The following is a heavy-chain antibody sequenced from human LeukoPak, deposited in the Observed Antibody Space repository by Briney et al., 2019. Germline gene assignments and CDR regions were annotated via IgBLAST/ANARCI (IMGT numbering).Heavy chain of an antibody. CDR3: ASCDYGGNSVECYYFDY. V-gene: IGHV3-48*02. J-gene: IGHJ4*02. D-gene: IGHD4-23*01. CDR2: ITSSSTTI. Sequence: GGSLRLSCAASGFAFSGYSMNWVRQAPGKGLEWVSSITSSSTTIYYADSLKGRFTISRDNAENSLYLQMDSLRDEDTAVYYCASCDYGGNSVECYYFDYWGQGTLVTVSS. CDR1: GFAFSGYS.